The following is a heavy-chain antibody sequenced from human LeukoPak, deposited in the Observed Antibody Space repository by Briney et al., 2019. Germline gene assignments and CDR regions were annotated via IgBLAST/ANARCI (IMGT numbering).Heavy chain of an antibody. V-gene: IGHV4-59*01. CDR1: GGSISSYY. D-gene: IGHD3-3*01. CDR3: ARSNRTYYDFWGGSYYYGMDV. CDR2: IYYSGST. Sequence: SETLSLTCTVSGGSISSYYWSWIRQPPGKGLEWIGYIYYSGSTNYNPSLKSRVTISVDTSKNQFSLKLSSVTAADTAVYYCARSNRTYYDFWGGSYYYGMDVWGQGTTVTVSS. J-gene: IGHJ6*02.